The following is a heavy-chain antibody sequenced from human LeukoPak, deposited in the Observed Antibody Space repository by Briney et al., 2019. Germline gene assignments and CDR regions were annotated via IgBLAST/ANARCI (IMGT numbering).Heavy chain of an antibody. D-gene: IGHD3-3*01. CDR2: IYYNGST. CDR1: GGSISSYY. V-gene: IGHV4-59*01. J-gene: IGHJ4*02. CDR3: ARAPITIFGVAFFDY. Sequence: SETLSLTCTVSGGSISSYYWSWIRQPPGKGLEWIGYIYYNGSTNYNPSLKSRVTISVDTSKNQFSLKLSSVTAADTAVYYCARAPITIFGVAFFDYWGQGTLVTVSS.